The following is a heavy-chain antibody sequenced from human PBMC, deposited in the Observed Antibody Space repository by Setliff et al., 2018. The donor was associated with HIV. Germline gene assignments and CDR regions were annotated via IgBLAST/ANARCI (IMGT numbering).Heavy chain of an antibody. J-gene: IGHJ4*02. CDR2: IYYSGST. V-gene: IGHV4-59*01. CDR1: GGSISSYY. CDR3: ARTIAAAGESPHPLYYFDY. D-gene: IGHD6-13*01. Sequence: SETLSLTCTVSGGSISSYYWSWIRQPPGKGLEWIGYIYYSGSTNYNPSLKSRVTISVDTSKNQFSLKLSPVTAADTAVYYCARTIAAAGESPHPLYYFDYWGQGTLVTVSS.